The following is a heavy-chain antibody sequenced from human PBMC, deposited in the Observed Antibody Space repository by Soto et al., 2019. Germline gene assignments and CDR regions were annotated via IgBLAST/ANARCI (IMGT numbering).Heavy chain of an antibody. CDR2: IYPGDSDT. V-gene: IGHV5-51*01. Sequence: GESLKISCKGSGYSFTSYWIGWVRQMPGKGLEWMGIIYPGDSDTRYSPSFQGQVTISADKSISTAYLQWSSLKASDTAMYYCARRSRVNGAGLWELLYQSYAIDVPCQGPTVTVFS. CDR3: ARRSRVNGAGLWELLYQSYAIDV. D-gene: IGHD3-10*01. J-gene: IGHJ6*02. CDR1: GYSFTSYW.